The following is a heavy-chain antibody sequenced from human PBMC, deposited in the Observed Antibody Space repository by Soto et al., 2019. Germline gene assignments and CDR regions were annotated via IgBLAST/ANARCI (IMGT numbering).Heavy chain of an antibody. CDR3: ARGGYDDSSGYSDY. CDR2: IIPIFGTA. Sequence: SSVKVSCKASGGTFSSYAISWVRQAPGQGLEWMGGIIPIFGTANYAQKFQGRVTITADESTCTASMELSSLRSEDTAVYYCARGGYDDSSGYSDYWGQGTLVSVSA. J-gene: IGHJ4*02. D-gene: IGHD3-22*01. V-gene: IGHV1-69*13. CDR1: GGTFSSYA.